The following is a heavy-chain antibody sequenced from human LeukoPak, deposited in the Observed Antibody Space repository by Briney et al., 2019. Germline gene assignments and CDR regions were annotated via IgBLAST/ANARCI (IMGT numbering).Heavy chain of an antibody. D-gene: IGHD2-2*01. J-gene: IGHJ4*02. Sequence: GGSLRLSCAASGFTFSSYSMNWVRQAPGKGLEWVSYISISSSTIYYADSVKGRFTISKDNAKNSLYLRMNSLRADDTAVYYCARGNIGYCSSTSCYEGDYWGQGTLVTVSS. V-gene: IGHV3-48*01. CDR2: ISISSSTI. CDR1: GFTFSSYS. CDR3: ARGNIGYCSSTSCYEGDY.